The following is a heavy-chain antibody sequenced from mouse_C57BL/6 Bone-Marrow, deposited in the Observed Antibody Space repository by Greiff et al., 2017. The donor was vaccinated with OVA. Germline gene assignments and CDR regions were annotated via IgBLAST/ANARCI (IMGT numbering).Heavy chain of an antibody. CDR3: TRGDPLYYFDY. CDR1: GFTFSSYA. J-gene: IGHJ2*01. CDR2: ISSGGDYI. Sequence: EVKLMESGAGLVKPGGSLKLSCAASGFTFSSYAMSWVRQTPEKRLEWVAYISSGGDYIYYADTVKGRFTISRDNARNTLYLQMSSLKSEDTAMYYCTRGDPLYYFDYWGQGTTLTVSS. V-gene: IGHV5-9-1*02. D-gene: IGHD3-3*01.